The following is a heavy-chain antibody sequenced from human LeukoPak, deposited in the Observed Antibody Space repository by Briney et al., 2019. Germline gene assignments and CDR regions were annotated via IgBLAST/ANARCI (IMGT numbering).Heavy chain of an antibody. V-gene: IGHV1-46*01. CDR3: ARDLNPSDSSGEDY. Sequence: ASVKVSCKASGGTFSSYAISWVRQAPGQGLEWMGIINPSGGSTSYAQKFQGRVTMTRDTSTSTVYMELSSLRSEDTAVYYCARDLNPSDSSGEDYWGQGTLVTVSS. D-gene: IGHD3-22*01. J-gene: IGHJ4*02. CDR2: INPSGGST. CDR1: GGTFSSYA.